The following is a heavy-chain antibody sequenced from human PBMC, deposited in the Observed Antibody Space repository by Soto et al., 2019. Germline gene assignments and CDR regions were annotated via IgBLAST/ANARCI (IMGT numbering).Heavy chain of an antibody. J-gene: IGHJ5*02. Sequence: ASVKVSCKASGYTFTSYGISWVRQAPGQGLEWMGWISAYNGNTNYAQKLQGRVTMTTDTSTSTAYMELRSLRSDDTAVYYCARPLGDIVVVTAASNWFDPWGQGNLVTVSS. CDR2: ISAYNGNT. D-gene: IGHD2-2*01. CDR3: ARPLGDIVVVTAASNWFDP. CDR1: GYTFTSYG. V-gene: IGHV1-18*04.